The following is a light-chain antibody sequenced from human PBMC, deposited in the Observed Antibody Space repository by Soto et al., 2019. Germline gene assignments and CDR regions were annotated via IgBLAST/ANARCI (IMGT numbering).Light chain of an antibody. J-gene: IGLJ3*02. CDR3: SSYSNRATLV. Sequence: QSALTQPASVSGSPGQSITISCTGTSSDVGGYNYVSWYQHHPGKAPKLMIYDVSNRPSGVSNRFSGSKSGNTASLTISGVQAEDEASYYCSSYSNRATLVFGGGTKLTVL. V-gene: IGLV2-14*03. CDR2: DVS. CDR1: SSDVGGYNY.